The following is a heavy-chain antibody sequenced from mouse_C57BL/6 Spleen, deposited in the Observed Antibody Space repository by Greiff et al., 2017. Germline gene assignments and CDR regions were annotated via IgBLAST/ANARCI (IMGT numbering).Heavy chain of an antibody. Sequence: QVQLKQSGAELMKPGASVKLSCKATGYTFTGYWIEWVKQRPGHGLEWIGEIYPRSGNTYYNEKFKGKATLTADKSSSTAYMELRSLTSEDSAVYFCAREGFTWGQGTTLTVSS. CDR2: IYPRSGNT. J-gene: IGHJ2*01. D-gene: IGHD1-1*01. CDR1: GYTFTGYW. V-gene: IGHV1-9*01. CDR3: AREGFT.